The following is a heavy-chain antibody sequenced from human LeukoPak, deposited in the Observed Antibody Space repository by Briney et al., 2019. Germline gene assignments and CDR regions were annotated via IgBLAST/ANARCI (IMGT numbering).Heavy chain of an antibody. D-gene: IGHD5-24*01. J-gene: IGHJ5*02. CDR1: GFTFSDYY. V-gene: IGHV3-11*01. CDR3: ARDPPEDGYNYPNWFDP. Sequence: GGSLRLSCAASGFTFSDYYMSWIRQAPGKGLEWVSYISSSGSTIYYADSVKGRFTISRDNAKNSLYLQMNSLRAEDTAVYYCARDPPEDGYNYPNWFDPWGQGTLVTVSS. CDR2: ISSSGSTI.